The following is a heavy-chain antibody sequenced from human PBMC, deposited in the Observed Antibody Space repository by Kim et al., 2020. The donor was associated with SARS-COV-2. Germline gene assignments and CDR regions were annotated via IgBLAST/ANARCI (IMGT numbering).Heavy chain of an antibody. J-gene: IGHJ4*01. CDR1: GGSISSYY. Sequence: SETLSLTCTVSGGSISSYYWSWIRQPPGKGLEWIGYIYYSGSTNYNPSLKSRVTISVDTSKNQFSLKLSSVTAADTAVYYCARVWAVGSGSYYQFDYWG. CDR2: IYYSGST. CDR3: ARVWAVGSGSYYQFDY. D-gene: IGHD3-10*01. V-gene: IGHV4-59*13.